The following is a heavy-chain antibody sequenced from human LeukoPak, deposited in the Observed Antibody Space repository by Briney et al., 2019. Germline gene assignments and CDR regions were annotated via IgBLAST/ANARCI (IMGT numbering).Heavy chain of an antibody. CDR3: ARIAAAGTAASINWFDP. Sequence: ASVKVSFKASGYTFTGYYMHWVRQAPGQGLEWMGWINPNSGGTNYAQKFQGRVTMTRDTSISTAYMELSRLRSDDTAVYYCARIAAAGTAASINWFDPWGQGTLVTVSS. D-gene: IGHD6-13*01. J-gene: IGHJ5*02. CDR2: INPNSGGT. CDR1: GYTFTGYY. V-gene: IGHV1-2*02.